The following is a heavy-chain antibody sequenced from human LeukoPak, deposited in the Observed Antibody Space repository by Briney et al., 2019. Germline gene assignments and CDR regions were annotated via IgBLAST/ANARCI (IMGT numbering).Heavy chain of an antibody. CDR2: MYYTGST. D-gene: IGHD5-24*01. CDR3: ASPGGNRWLQFYHFAY. Sequence: SQTQSLTYTVSRGSIRIANAYWARIRRPPGKGLEWIGIMYYTGSTYYKPSLKSHDTISGVTPKNQFSLKLTYMTGPDTAVLYCASPGGNRWLQFYHFAYWGQGTLVTVSS. CDR1: RGSIRIANAY. V-gene: IGHV4-39*01. J-gene: IGHJ4*02.